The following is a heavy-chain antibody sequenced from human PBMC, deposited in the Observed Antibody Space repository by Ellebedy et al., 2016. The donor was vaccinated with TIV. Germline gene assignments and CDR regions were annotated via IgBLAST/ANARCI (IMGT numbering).Heavy chain of an antibody. CDR3: ARDPFHYSYGYYYYYGMDV. D-gene: IGHD5-18*01. CDR1: GYTFTGYY. Sequence: AASVKVSCKASGYTFTGYYMHWVRQAPGQGLEWMGWINPNSGGTNYAQKFQGRVTMTRDTSISTAYMELSRLRSDDTAVYYCARDPFHYSYGYYYYYGMDVWGQGTTVTVSS. V-gene: IGHV1-2*02. CDR2: INPNSGGT. J-gene: IGHJ6*02.